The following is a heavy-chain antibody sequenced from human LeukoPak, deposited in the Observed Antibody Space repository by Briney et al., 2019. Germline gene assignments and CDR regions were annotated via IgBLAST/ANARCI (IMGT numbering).Heavy chain of an antibody. D-gene: IGHD1-26*01. CDR2: ISGSGGST. J-gene: IGHJ4*02. CDR1: GFTFSSYA. CDR3: AKQPTPGSGSYYDY. Sequence: GGSLRLSCAASGFTFSSYAMSWVRHAPGKGLEWVSAISGSGGSTYYADSVKGRFTISRDNSKNTLYLQMNSLRAEDTAVYYCAKQPTPGSGSYYDYWGQGTLVTVSS. V-gene: IGHV3-23*01.